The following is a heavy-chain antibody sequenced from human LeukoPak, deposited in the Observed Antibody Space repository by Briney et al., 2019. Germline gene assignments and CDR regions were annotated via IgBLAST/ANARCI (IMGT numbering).Heavy chain of an antibody. V-gene: IGHV4-38-2*02. CDR2: IYHSGST. J-gene: IGHJ6*03. CDR3: ARVGGGCSSTSCYFADYYYYYMDV. CDR1: GYSISSGYY. Sequence: SETLSLTCTVSGYSISSGYYWGWIRQPPGKGLEWIGSIYHSGSTYYNPSLKSRVTISVDTSKNQFSLKLSSVTAADTAVYYCARVGGGCSSTSCYFADYYYYYMDVWGKGTTVTVSS. D-gene: IGHD2-2*01.